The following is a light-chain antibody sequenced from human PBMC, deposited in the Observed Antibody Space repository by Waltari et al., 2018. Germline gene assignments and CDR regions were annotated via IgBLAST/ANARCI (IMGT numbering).Light chain of an antibody. V-gene: IGKV1-39*01. CDR1: HNIDVF. CDR3: QQSQGFPYT. CDR2: GAS. J-gene: IGKJ2*01. Sequence: DIQMTQSPSSLSASVGGSVTMSCRASHNIDVFLNWYQQKPGKSPKLLIFGASSLQNGVPSRVSGSGSGTDFTLTITSLSSEDSATYYCQQSQGFPYTFGQGTKLEIK.